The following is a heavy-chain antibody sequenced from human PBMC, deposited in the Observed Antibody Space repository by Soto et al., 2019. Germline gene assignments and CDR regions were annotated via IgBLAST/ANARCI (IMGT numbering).Heavy chain of an antibody. CDR2: INHSGST. Sequence: QVHLQQWGAGVLKPSETLSLSCAVYGGSLSGSFWSWIRQPPGRGLEWIGEINHSGSTNYGPSLKRRVTISVDTSKNQISLKLGSVTAADTAVYYCTRGRPIWWVVRNFDTSVMDVWGKGTTVTVSS. D-gene: IGHD3-9*01. CDR3: TRGRPIWWVVRNFDTSVMDV. CDR1: GGSLSGSF. J-gene: IGHJ6*04. V-gene: IGHV4-34*02.